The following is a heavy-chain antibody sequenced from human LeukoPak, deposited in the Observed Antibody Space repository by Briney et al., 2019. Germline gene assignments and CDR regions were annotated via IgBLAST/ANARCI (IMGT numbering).Heavy chain of an antibody. J-gene: IGHJ3*02. Sequence: SETLSLTCTVSGGSISSYYWSWIRQPPGKGLEWTGYIYYSGGTNYNPSLKSRVTISVDTSKNQFSLKLSSVTAADTAVYYCARGNGYNPDAFDIWGQGTMVTVSS. D-gene: IGHD5-24*01. V-gene: IGHV4-59*01. CDR2: IYYSGGT. CDR3: ARGNGYNPDAFDI. CDR1: GGSISSYY.